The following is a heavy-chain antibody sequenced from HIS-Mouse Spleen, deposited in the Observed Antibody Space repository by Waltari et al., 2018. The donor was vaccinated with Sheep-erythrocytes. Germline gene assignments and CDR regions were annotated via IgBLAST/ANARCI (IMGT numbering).Heavy chain of an antibody. D-gene: IGHD3-9*01. J-gene: IGHJ4*02. CDR3: ARGGRRTGFDY. CDR1: GGSFSGYY. V-gene: IGHV4-34*01. Sequence: QVQLQQWGAGLLKPSETLSLTCAVYGGSFSGYYWSWIRQPPGKGLEWIGEINHSGSTNHNPTHKSRVTISVDTSKNQFSLKLSSVTAADTAVYYCARGGRRTGFDYWGQGTLVTVSS. CDR2: INHSGST.